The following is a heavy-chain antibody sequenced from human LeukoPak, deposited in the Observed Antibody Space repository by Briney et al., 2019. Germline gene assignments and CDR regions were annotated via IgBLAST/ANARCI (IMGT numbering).Heavy chain of an antibody. Sequence: GGSLRLSCAASGFTFSSYSMNWVRQAPGKGLEWVSSISSSSSYIYYADSVKGRFTISRDNAKNSLYLQMNSLRAEDTAVYYCARDKREMATVAFDIWGQGTMVTVSS. CDR1: GFTFSSYS. V-gene: IGHV3-21*01. J-gene: IGHJ3*02. CDR3: ARDKREMATVAFDI. CDR2: ISSSSSYI. D-gene: IGHD5-24*01.